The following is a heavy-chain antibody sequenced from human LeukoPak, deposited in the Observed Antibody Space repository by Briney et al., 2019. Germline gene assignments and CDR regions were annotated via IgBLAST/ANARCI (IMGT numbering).Heavy chain of an antibody. J-gene: IGHJ5*01. D-gene: IGHD6-19*01. CDR2: LHSSGST. V-gene: IGHV4-39*07. CDR1: GGSVSSGGYS. Sequence: SETLSLTCTVSGGSVSSGGYSWAWIRQPQGKGLEWIGTLHSSGSTNYGSSLKSRVSMSADSSKNQFSLRLTSVTAADTAVYFCARRSSGWPNIWFDSWGQGTLVTVSS. CDR3: ARRSSGWPNIWFDS.